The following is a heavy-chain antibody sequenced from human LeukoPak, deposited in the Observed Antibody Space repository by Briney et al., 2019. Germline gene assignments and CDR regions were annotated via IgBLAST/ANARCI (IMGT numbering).Heavy chain of an antibody. CDR1: GYTFTSYD. V-gene: IGHV1-18*01. Sequence: ASVKVSCKASGYTFTSYDIDWVRQATGQGLEWMGWMNPNSGNTNYAQKLQGRVTMTTDTSTSTAYMELRSLRSDDTAVYYCAREISRYSGYDSGLDYWGQGTLVTVSS. CDR3: AREISRYSGYDSGLDY. CDR2: MNPNSGNT. D-gene: IGHD5-12*01. J-gene: IGHJ4*02.